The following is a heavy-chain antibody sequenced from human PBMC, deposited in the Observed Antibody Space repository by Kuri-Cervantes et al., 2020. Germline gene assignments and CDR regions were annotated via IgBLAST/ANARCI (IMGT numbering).Heavy chain of an antibody. CDR2: IIPIFGTA. CDR1: GGTFSSYA. J-gene: IGHJ4*02. D-gene: IGHD6-19*01. CDR3: ARESVIAVAGTGNYYFDY. V-gene: IGHV1-69*06. Sequence: SVKVSCKASGGTFSSYAISWVRQAPGQGLEWMGGIIPIFGTANYAQKFQGRVTITADKSTSTAYMELSSLRSEDTAVYYCARESVIAVAGTGNYYFDYWGQGTLVTVSS.